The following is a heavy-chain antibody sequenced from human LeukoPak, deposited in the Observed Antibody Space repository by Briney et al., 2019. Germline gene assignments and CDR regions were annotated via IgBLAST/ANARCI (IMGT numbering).Heavy chain of an antibody. CDR3: ARGSAERFGEVSLDY. Sequence: RTSETLSLTCAVSGGSISSGGYSWSWIRQPPGKGLEWIGYIYHSGSTYYNPSLKSRVTISVDRSKNQFSLKLSSVTAADTAVYYCARGSAERFGEVSLDYWGQGTLVTVSS. D-gene: IGHD3-10*01. V-gene: IGHV4-30-2*01. CDR2: IYHSGST. CDR1: GGSISSGGYS. J-gene: IGHJ4*02.